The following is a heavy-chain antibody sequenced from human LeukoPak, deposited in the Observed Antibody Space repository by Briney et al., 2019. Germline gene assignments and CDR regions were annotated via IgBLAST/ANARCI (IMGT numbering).Heavy chain of an antibody. Sequence: GGSLRLSCAASGFTFSSYGMHWVRQAPGKGLEWVAFIRYDGSNKYYADSVKGRFTISRDNAKNSLYLQMNSLRAEDTAVYYCARDRRIAARPDHYYYYMDVWGKGTTVTVSS. CDR3: ARDRRIAARPDHYYYYMDV. J-gene: IGHJ6*03. CDR1: GFTFSSYG. V-gene: IGHV3-30*02. CDR2: IRYDGSNK. D-gene: IGHD6-6*01.